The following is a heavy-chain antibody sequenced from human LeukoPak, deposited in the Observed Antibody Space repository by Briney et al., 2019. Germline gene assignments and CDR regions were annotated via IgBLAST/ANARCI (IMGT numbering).Heavy chain of an antibody. CDR1: GFTFSSYS. J-gene: IGHJ6*02. CDR2: ISSSSSYI. CDR3: ARVGRHLPYGMDV. V-gene: IGHV3-21*01. Sequence: TGGSLRLSCAASGFTFSSYSMNWVRQAPGKGLEWVSSISSSSSYIYYADSVKGRFTISRDNAKNSLYLQMNSLRAEDTAVYYCARVGRHLPYGMDVWGQGTTVTVSS.